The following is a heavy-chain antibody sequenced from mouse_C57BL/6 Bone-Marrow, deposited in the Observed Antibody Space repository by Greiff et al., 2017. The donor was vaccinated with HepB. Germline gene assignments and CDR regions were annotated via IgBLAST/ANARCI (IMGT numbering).Heavy chain of an antibody. D-gene: IGHD1-1*01. Sequence: VKLMESGAELVKPGASVKLSCKASGYTFTEYTIHWVKQRSGQGLEWIGWFYPGSGSIKYNEKFKDKATLTADKSSSTVYMELSRLTSEDSAVYFCARHEEGYYYGSSYRYYAMDYWGQGTSVTVSS. CDR3: ARHEEGYYYGSSYRYYAMDY. J-gene: IGHJ4*01. V-gene: IGHV1-62-2*01. CDR1: GYTFTEYT. CDR2: FYPGSGSI.